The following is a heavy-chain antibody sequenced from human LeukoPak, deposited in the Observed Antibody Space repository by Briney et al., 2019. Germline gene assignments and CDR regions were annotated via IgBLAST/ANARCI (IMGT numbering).Heavy chain of an antibody. CDR2: ISSNGGRT. CDR1: GFSSSSHA. V-gene: IGHV3-64*01. CDR3: ARQAPTLRNYFDY. J-gene: IGHJ4*02. Sequence: GGSLRLSCAASGFSSSSHAMHWVRQAPGKGLEYVSAISSNGGRTYYANSVKGRFTISRDNSKNTLYLQMGSLRAEDMAVYYCARQAPTLRNYFDYWGQGTLVTVSS.